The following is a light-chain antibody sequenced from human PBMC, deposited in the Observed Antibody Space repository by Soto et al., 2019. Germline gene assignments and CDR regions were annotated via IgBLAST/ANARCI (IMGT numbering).Light chain of an antibody. V-gene: IGKV3-20*01. J-gene: IGKJ1*01. Sequence: EIVLTQSPGTLSLSPGERATLSCRASQSVTKNYLAWFQQKPGQAPRLLIYGASTRATGIPDRFTGSGSGTDFTLTISRLEPEDFDVYYCQPYGGLPRTLGQGTKVDI. CDR1: QSVTKNY. CDR3: QPYGGLPRT. CDR2: GAS.